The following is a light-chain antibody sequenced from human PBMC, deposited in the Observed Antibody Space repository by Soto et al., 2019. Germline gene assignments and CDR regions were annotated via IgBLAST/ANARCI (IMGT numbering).Light chain of an antibody. V-gene: IGKV1-39*01. CDR1: QSIRTY. J-gene: IGKJ1*01. Sequence: DIHMTQSPSSLSASVGHIFPITCRASQSIRTYLNWYQQKAGLAPKLLIYAASSLQSGVPSRLSGSGSGTDFTLTISSLQTEDFATYYCQQTYSNTPTFGQGTKVDIK. CDR3: QQTYSNTPT. CDR2: AAS.